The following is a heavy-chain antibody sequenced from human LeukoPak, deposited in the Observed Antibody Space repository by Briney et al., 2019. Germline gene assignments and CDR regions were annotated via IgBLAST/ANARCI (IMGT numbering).Heavy chain of an antibody. CDR1: GFTFSSYG. V-gene: IGHV3-30*03. Sequence: PGRSLRLSCAASGFTFSSYGMHWVRQAPGKGLEWVAVISYDGSDIYYADSVKGRFTISRDNSKNTLYLQMNSLRAEDTAVYYCALIFSPDDYYGMDVWGQGTTVTVSS. CDR3: ALIFSPDDYYGMDV. CDR2: ISYDGSDI. J-gene: IGHJ6*02.